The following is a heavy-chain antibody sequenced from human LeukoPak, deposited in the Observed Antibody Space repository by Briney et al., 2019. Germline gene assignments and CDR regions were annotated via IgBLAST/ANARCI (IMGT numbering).Heavy chain of an antibody. CDR1: GFTFSSYS. Sequence: GGSLRLSCAASGFTFSSYSMNWVRQAPGKGLEWVSSISSSSSYIYYADSVKGRFTISRDNAKNSLYLQMNSLRAEDTAVYYCAREESGYDSPYFDYWSQGTLVTVSS. D-gene: IGHD5-12*01. CDR2: ISSSSSYI. J-gene: IGHJ4*02. V-gene: IGHV3-21*01. CDR3: AREESGYDSPYFDY.